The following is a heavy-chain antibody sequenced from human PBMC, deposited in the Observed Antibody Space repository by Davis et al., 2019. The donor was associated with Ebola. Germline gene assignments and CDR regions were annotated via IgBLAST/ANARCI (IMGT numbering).Heavy chain of an antibody. Sequence: AASVTVSCKASGYTFTSYGISWVRQASGQGLEWMGWISAYNGKTNYAQKLQGRVTMTTDTSTSTAYMELRSLRSDDTAVYYCARGPSGSPYYYYYGMDVWGQGTTVTVSS. CDR2: ISAYNGKT. CDR1: GYTFTSYG. V-gene: IGHV1-18*04. D-gene: IGHD6-19*01. CDR3: ARGPSGSPYYYYYGMDV. J-gene: IGHJ6*02.